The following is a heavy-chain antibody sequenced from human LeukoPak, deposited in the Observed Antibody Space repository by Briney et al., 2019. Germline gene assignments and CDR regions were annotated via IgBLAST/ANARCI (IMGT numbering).Heavy chain of an antibody. CDR1: GYTFTSYY. J-gene: IGHJ4*02. D-gene: IGHD5-18*01. Sequence: ASVKVSCKASGYTFTSYYINWVQQAPGQGLEWVGWISAYNGKTNYAQKFQGRVTMTIDTSTTTAYMDLRSLTSDDTAMYYCAKGGAMVATIDYWGQGTLVTVSS. CDR2: ISAYNGKT. V-gene: IGHV1-18*01. CDR3: AKGGAMVATIDY.